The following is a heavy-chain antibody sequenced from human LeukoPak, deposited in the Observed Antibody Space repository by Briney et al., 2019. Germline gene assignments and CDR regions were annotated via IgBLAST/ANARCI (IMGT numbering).Heavy chain of an antibody. CDR3: ARLRDSSGDYVPPFDY. J-gene: IGHJ4*02. CDR1: GGSFSGYY. Sequence: SETLSLTCAVYGGSFSGYYWSWIRQPPGKGLEWIGEINHSGSTNYNPSLKSRVTISVDTSKNQFSLKLSSVTAADTAVYYCARLRDSSGDYVPPFDYWGQGTLVTVSS. CDR2: INHSGST. D-gene: IGHD3-22*01. V-gene: IGHV4-34*01.